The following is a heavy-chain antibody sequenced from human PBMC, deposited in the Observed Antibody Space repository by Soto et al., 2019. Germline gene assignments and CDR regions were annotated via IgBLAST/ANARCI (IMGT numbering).Heavy chain of an antibody. Sequence: QVQLQESGPGLVKPSQTLSLTCTVSGGSISSGGSYWNWIRQHPGKGLEWIGYIYYTGNTYYNPSLQSPVLISVDTSNNPFSLKGRSVTAADTALYYCARSGLIATTRTPWGKGPLLPVSS. J-gene: IGHJ4*02. CDR1: GGSISSGGSY. D-gene: IGHD2-21*01. V-gene: IGHV4-31*01. CDR2: IYYTGNT. CDR3: ARSGLIATTRTP.